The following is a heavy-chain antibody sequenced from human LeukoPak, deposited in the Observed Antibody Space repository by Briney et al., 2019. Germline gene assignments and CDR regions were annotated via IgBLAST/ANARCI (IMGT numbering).Heavy chain of an antibody. Sequence: RGESLKMSCKGSGYIFTSYWISWVRQMPGKGLEWMGRINPSNSYTNYNPSFQGHVTFSVDKSIATAYLHWPTLKASDTAMYYCARGGWLDDYWGQGTLVTVSS. CDR2: INPSNSYT. D-gene: IGHD6-19*01. J-gene: IGHJ4*02. CDR1: GYIFTSYW. CDR3: ARGGWLDDY. V-gene: IGHV5-10-1*01.